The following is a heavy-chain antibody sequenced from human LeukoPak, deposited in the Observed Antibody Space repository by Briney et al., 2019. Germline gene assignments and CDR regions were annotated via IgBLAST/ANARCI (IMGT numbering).Heavy chain of an antibody. CDR3: ARRRYTRYYFDY. J-gene: IGHJ4*02. D-gene: IGHD1-14*01. V-gene: IGHV4-34*01. CDR1: GGSFSVYY. CDR2: INDSGST. Sequence: SETLSLTCAVYGGSFSVYYLSWIRQPPGKGLDLIGEINDSGSTSYNPSLKSRVTISVDTSKNQFSLKLSSVTAADTAVYYCARRRYTRYYFDYWGQGTLVTVSS.